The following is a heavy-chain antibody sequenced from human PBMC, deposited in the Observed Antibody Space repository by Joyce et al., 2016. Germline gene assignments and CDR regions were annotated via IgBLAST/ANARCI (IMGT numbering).Heavy chain of an antibody. CDR2: IYYSGSI. V-gene: IGHV4-59*01. Sequence: QVQLQESGPGLVRPSETLSLTCTVSDGSISGDYWRWIRQSPGKGVAGIGYIYYSGSIDYNPSLKSRVTISLDTSKNQFSLKLSSVTAADTAIYYCARVRGVVVITMEVYYFDLWGRGTLVTVSS. J-gene: IGHJ2*01. CDR1: DGSISGDY. CDR3: ARVRGVVVITMEVYYFDL. D-gene: IGHD2-2*01.